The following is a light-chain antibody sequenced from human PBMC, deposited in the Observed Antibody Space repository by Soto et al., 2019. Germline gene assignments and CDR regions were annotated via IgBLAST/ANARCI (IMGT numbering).Light chain of an antibody. CDR3: QQSYSTPIT. CDR1: QSIRSW. V-gene: IGKV1-5*03. J-gene: IGKJ5*01. Sequence: DIQMTQSPSTLSASIGDRVTITCRASQSIRSWLAWYQQKPGKAPKLLIYQASSLESGVSSRFSGSGSETEFTLTISSLQPDDFATYYCQQSYSTPITFGQGTRLEIK. CDR2: QAS.